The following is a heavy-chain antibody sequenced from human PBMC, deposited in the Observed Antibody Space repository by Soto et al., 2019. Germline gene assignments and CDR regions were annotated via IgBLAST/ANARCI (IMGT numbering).Heavy chain of an antibody. D-gene: IGHD5-12*01. CDR1: GFTVTSNY. Sequence: EVQLVESGGVLVQPGGSLRLSCAASGFTVTSNYMRWVRQAPGKGLEWVSVIYSDGSTYYADSVKGRFTISRDNSKNTLYLQMNSLRAEDTAVYYCANQRGGYDRDFDYWGQGTLVTVSS. V-gene: IGHV3-66*01. J-gene: IGHJ4*02. CDR3: ANQRGGYDRDFDY. CDR2: IYSDGST.